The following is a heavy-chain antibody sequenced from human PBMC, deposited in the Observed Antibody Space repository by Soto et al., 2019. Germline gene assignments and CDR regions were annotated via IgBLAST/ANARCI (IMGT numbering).Heavy chain of an antibody. J-gene: IGHJ6*02. CDR1: GGSFSGYY. CDR3: ARSMVRGVIIPVTYGMDV. CDR2: INHSGST. Sequence: ETLSLTCAVYGGSFSGYYWSWIRQPPGKGLEWIGEINHSGSTNYNPSLKSRVTISVDTSKNQFSLKLSSVTAADTAVYYCARSMVRGVIIPVTYGMDVWGQGTTVTVS. D-gene: IGHD3-10*01. V-gene: IGHV4-34*01.